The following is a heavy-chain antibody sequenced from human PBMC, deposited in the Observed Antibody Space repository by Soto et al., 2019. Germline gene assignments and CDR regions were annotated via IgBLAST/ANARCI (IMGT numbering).Heavy chain of an antibody. Sequence: QVQLVQSGAEVKKPGSSVKVSCKASGGTFSSYTISWVRQAPGQGLEWMGRIIPILGIANYAQMFQGRVTITADKSTSTAYMELSSLRSEDTAVYYCARGYYGSGKGDMDVWGKGTKVTVSS. CDR3: ARGYYGSGKGDMDV. CDR1: GGTFSSYT. D-gene: IGHD3-10*01. J-gene: IGHJ6*03. CDR2: IIPILGIA. V-gene: IGHV1-69*02.